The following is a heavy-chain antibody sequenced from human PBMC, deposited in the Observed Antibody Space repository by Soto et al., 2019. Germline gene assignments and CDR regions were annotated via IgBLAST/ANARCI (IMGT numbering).Heavy chain of an antibody. D-gene: IGHD2-21*02. CDR1: GYTFTSYG. CDR2: ISAYNGNT. CDR3: ASERLCGADCYFFDN. Sequence: ASVKVSCKASGYTFTSYGISWVRQAPGQGLEWMGWISAYNGNTNYAQKLQGRVTMTTDTSTSTAYMELRSLRAEDTAIYYCASERLCGADCYFFDNWGQGTQVTVSS. V-gene: IGHV1-18*04. J-gene: IGHJ4*02.